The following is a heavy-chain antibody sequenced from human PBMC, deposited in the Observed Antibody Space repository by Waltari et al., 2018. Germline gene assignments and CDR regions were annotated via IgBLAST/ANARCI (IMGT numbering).Heavy chain of an antibody. Sequence: QVQLVQSGAEVKKPGASVNVHCKASGFTFTAHYMHCVRQAPGQGLEWMGRSNPNSGGTNYAQKFQGRVTMTRDTSISTAYMELSRLRSDDTTVYYCASGTVAAAGCCQHWGQGTLVTVSS. CDR1: GFTFTAHY. D-gene: IGHD6-13*01. V-gene: IGHV1-2*06. CDR3: ASGTVAAAGCCQH. CDR2: SNPNSGGT. J-gene: IGHJ1*01.